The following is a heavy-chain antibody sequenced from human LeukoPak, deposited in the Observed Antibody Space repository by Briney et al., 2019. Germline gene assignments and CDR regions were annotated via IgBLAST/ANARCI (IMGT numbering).Heavy chain of an antibody. CDR2: ISWNSGSI. V-gene: IGHV3-9*01. Sequence: PGGSLRLSCAASGFTFDDYAMHWVRQAPGKGLEWVSGISWNSGSIGYADSVKGRFTISRDNAKNSLYLQMNSLRAEDTALYYCAKDTHSSTSSRFDYWGQGTLVTVSS. CDR3: AKDTHSSTSSRFDY. J-gene: IGHJ4*02. D-gene: IGHD2-2*01. CDR1: GFTFDDYA.